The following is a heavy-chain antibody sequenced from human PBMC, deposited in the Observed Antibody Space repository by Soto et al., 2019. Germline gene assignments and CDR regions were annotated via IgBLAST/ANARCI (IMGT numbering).Heavy chain of an antibody. V-gene: IGHV3-23*01. CDR3: AKDRWCFGSTCNGFYYDY. J-gene: IGHJ4*02. Sequence: VGSLRLSCTASGYNFSGFAMSWVRQAPGKGLEWVSGISLSGETTYYTDSVKGRFTISRENSKAMLYLQMKNVRVEDTAVYYFAKDRWCFGSTCNGFYYDYWGQGAPVTVSS. CDR1: GYNFSGFA. D-gene: IGHD2-15*01. CDR2: ISLSGETT.